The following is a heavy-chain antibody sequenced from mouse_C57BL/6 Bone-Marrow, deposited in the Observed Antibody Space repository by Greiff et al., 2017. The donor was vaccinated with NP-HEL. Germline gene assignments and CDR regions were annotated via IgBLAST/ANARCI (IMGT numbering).Heavy chain of an antibody. CDR1: GYTFTDYE. V-gene: IGHV1-15*01. D-gene: IGHD2-10*02. CDR2: IDPETGGT. J-gene: IGHJ3*01. Sequence: VHLVESGAELVRPGASVTLSCKASGYTFTDYEMHWVKQTPVHGLEWIGAIDPETGGTAYNQKFKGKAILTADKSSSTAYMELRSLTSEDSAVYYCTRSGYGYAYWGQGTLVTVSA. CDR3: TRSGYGYAY.